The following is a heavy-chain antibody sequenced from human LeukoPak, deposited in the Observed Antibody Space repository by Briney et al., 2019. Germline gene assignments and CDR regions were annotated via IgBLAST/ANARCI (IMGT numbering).Heavy chain of an antibody. D-gene: IGHD2-15*01. CDR2: ISGSGGST. CDR1: GFTFSSYA. Sequence: SGGSLRLSCAASGFTFSSYAMSWVRQAPGKGLEWVSAISGSGGSTYYADSVKGRFTISRDNSKNTLYLQMNSLRAEDTAVYYCAKDLDGYCSGGSCYSLFDYWGQGTLVTVSS. CDR3: AKDLDGYCSGGSCYSLFDY. J-gene: IGHJ4*02. V-gene: IGHV3-23*01.